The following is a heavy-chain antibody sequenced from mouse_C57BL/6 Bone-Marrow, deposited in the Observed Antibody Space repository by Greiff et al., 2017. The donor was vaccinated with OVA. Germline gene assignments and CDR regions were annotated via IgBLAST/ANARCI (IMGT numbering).Heavy chain of an antibody. CDR1: GYTFTDYE. V-gene: IGHV1-15*01. Sequence: VQLVESGAELVRPGASVTLSCKASGYTFTDYEMHWVKQTPVHGLEWIGAIDPETGGTDYNQKFKGKAILTADKASSTAYMELRSLTSEDSAVYYCTRCYSNYYAMDYWGQGTSVTVSS. CDR3: TRCYSNYYAMDY. D-gene: IGHD2-5*01. J-gene: IGHJ4*01. CDR2: IDPETGGT.